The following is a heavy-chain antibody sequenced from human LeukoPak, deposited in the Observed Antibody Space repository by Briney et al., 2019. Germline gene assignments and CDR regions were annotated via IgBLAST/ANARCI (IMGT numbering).Heavy chain of an antibody. V-gene: IGHV3-23*01. CDR1: GFTFASFA. Sequence: GGSLRLSCAASGFTFASFAMAWVRQAPGKGLEWVSAIGGSADCTFYADSVRGRFSFSRDNSKNTLYLQMISLRAEDTAIYYCAKEFVSRSSLTFDYWGQGTLVTVSS. CDR2: IGGSADCT. CDR3: AKEFVSRSSLTFDY. D-gene: IGHD2-2*01. J-gene: IGHJ4*02.